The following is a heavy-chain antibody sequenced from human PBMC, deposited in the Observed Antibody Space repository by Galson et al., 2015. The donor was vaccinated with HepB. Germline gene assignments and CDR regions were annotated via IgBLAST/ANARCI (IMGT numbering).Heavy chain of an antibody. Sequence: SVKVSCKASGYTFTSYAMNWVRQAPGQGLEWMGWINTNTGNPTYAQGFTGRFVFSLDTPVSTAYLQISSLKAEDTAVYYCARTQSGSYYPQATFDIWGQGTMVTVSS. CDR3: ARTQSGSYYPQATFDI. D-gene: IGHD1-26*01. CDR2: INTNTGNP. CDR1: GYTFTSYA. V-gene: IGHV7-4-1*02. J-gene: IGHJ3*02.